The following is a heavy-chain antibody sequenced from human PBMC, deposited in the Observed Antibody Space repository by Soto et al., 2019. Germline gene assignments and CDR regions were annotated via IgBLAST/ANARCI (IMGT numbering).Heavy chain of an antibody. CDR1: GFTFSSYA. D-gene: IGHD2-15*01. CDR2: ISYDGSNK. CDR3: ARGSIVVVVAATPVPNWFDP. J-gene: IGHJ5*02. Sequence: GGSLRLSCAASGFTFSSYAMHWVRQAPGKGLEWVAVISYDGSNKYYADSVKGRFTISRDNSKNTLYLQMNSLRAEDTAVYYCARGSIVVVVAATPVPNWFDPWGQGTLVTVSS. V-gene: IGHV3-30-3*01.